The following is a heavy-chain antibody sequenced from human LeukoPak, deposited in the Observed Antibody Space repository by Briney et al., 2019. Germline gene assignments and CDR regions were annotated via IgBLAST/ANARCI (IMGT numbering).Heavy chain of an antibody. V-gene: IGHV4-34*01. D-gene: IGHD2-8*01. Sequence: SETLSLTCAVYGGSFSGYYWSWIRQPPGKGLEWIGEINHSGSTNYNPSLKSRVTISVDTPKNQFSLKLSSVTAADTAVYYCARGYCTNGVCLGWFDPWGQRTLVTVSS. CDR1: GGSFSGYY. CDR3: ARGYCTNGVCLGWFDP. CDR2: INHSGST. J-gene: IGHJ5*02.